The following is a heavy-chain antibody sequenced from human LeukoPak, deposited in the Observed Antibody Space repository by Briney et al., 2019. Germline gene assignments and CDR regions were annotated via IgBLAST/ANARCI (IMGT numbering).Heavy chain of an antibody. J-gene: IGHJ4*02. CDR2: ISPSGGST. CDR1: GYTFTGYW. CDR3: ARTSSSSWYLFDY. D-gene: IGHD6-13*01. Sequence: ASVKVSCKAFGYTFTGYWMHWVRQAPGQGPEWMGVISPSGGSTTYAQKFQGRVTLTRNMSTSTDYLELSSLRSEDTAVYYCARTSSSSWYLFDYWGQGTLVTVSS. V-gene: IGHV1-46*01.